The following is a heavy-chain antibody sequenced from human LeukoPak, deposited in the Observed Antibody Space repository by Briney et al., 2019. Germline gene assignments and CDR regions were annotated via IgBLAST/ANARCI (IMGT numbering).Heavy chain of an antibody. J-gene: IGHJ4*02. CDR2: FHYSGNT. D-gene: IGHD6-13*01. CDR1: GGSISSYY. CDR3: ARRAAALDY. Sequence: SETLSLNCTVSGGSISSYYWSWIRQPPGKGLEWIGYFHYSGNTNYNPSLSRRITMSVDTSKNQFSLKLKSVTAADTAVYYCARRAAALDYWGQGTLVTVSS. V-gene: IGHV4-59*08.